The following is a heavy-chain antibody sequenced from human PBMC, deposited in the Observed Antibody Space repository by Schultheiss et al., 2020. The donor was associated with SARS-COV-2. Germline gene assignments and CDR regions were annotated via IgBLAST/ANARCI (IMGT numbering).Heavy chain of an antibody. Sequence: GGSLRLSCAASGFTVSSNYMSWVRQAPGKGLEWVSVIYSGGSTYYADSVKGRFTISRHNSKNTLYLQMNSLGAEDTAVYYCARGGRLRYCSSTSCYGYYMDVWGKGTTVTVSS. CDR3: ARGGRLRYCSSTSCYGYYMDV. CDR1: GFTVSSNY. V-gene: IGHV3-53*04. CDR2: IYSGGST. J-gene: IGHJ6*03. D-gene: IGHD2-2*01.